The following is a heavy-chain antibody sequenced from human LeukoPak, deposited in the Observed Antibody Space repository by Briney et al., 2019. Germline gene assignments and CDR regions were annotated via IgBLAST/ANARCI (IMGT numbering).Heavy chain of an antibody. J-gene: IGHJ3*01. CDR2: ISTSGSGT. CDR3: AKPREQHFLRLAFDV. CDR1: RFTFSSYS. D-gene: IGHD2/OR15-2a*01. V-gene: IGHV3-23*01. Sequence: GGSLRLSCAASRFTFSSYSVNWVRQAPGKGLEWVSVISTSGSGTYYADSVKGRFTISRDNSKNTLYLQSNNLRAEVTAIYYCAKPREQHFLRLAFDVWGQGTMVTVSS.